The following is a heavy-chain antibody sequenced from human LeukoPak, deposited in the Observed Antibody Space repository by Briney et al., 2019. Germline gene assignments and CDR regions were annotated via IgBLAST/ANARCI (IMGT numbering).Heavy chain of an antibody. CDR3: ARRQQAVAGTFDY. CDR2: ISGSDGST. D-gene: IGHD6-19*01. CDR1: GFTFSSYA. J-gene: IGHJ4*02. V-gene: IGHV3-23*01. Sequence: GGSLRLSCAASGFTFSSYAMSWVRQAPGKGLEWVSGISGSDGSTNYADSVKGRFTISRENSKNTLYLQMNSLRAEDTAVYYCARRQQAVAGTFDYWGQGTLVTVSS.